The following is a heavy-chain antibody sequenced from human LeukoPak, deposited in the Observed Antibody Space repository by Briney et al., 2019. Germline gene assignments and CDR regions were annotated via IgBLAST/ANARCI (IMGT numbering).Heavy chain of an antibody. Sequence: SETLSLTCTVPGGSISSSSYYWGWIRQPPGKGLEWIGSIYYSGSTYYNPSLKSRVTISVDTSKNQFSLKLSSVTAADTAVYYCARRLSYYDIFTGYSFDPWGQGTLVTVSS. CDR1: GGSISSSSYY. CDR2: IYYSGST. CDR3: ARRLSYYDIFTGYSFDP. V-gene: IGHV4-39*01. J-gene: IGHJ5*02. D-gene: IGHD3-9*01.